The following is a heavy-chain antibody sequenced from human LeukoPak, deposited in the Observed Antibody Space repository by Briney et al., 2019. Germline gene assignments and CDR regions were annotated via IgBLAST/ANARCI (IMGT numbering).Heavy chain of an antibody. D-gene: IGHD2-8*02. J-gene: IGHJ6*03. CDR3: AKDLNWWEYYYYMDV. CDR1: GFTFTSYA. Sequence: GGSLRLSCAASGFTFTSYAMSSVRQAPGKGLEWVSTISGGGISTYYADSVKGRFTISRDNSNNTLYLQMNSLRAEDTAVYYCAKDLNWWEYYYYMDVWGKGTTVTVSS. V-gene: IGHV3-23*01. CDR2: ISGGGIST.